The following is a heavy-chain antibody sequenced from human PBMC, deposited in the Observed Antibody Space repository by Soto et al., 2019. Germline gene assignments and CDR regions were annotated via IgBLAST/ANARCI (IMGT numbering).Heavy chain of an antibody. D-gene: IGHD1-26*01. CDR2: ISSSSYI. Sequence: GSLRISCAASGFTLRSYSMNWVRQAPGKGLEWVSSISSSSYIYYADSVKGRFTISRDNAKNSLYLQMNSLRAEDTAVYYCARGLGVGAYYYYGMDVWGQGTTVTVSS. V-gene: IGHV3-21*01. CDR3: ARGLGVGAYYYYGMDV. J-gene: IGHJ6*02. CDR1: GFTLRSYS.